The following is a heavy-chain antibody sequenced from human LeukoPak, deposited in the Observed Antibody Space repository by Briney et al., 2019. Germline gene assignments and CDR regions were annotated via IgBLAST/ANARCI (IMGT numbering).Heavy chain of an antibody. CDR1: GSTVSSTH. V-gene: IGHV3-53*01. CDR2: TYIGGNS. D-gene: IGHD3-22*01. J-gene: IGHJ3*02. CDR3: ARGGRGSAAVVAPRSFDI. Sequence: GGSLRLSCAASGSTVSSTHMVWVRQAPGKGLEWVSVTYIGGNSYYAGSVKGRFIISRDISKNTLYLQMNSLRAEDSALYYCARGGRGSAAVVAPRSFDIWGQGTMVTVSS.